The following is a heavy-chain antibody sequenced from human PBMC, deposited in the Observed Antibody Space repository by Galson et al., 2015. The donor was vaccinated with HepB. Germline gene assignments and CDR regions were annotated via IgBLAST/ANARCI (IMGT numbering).Heavy chain of an antibody. J-gene: IGHJ3*02. CDR2: IYSGGST. CDR3: ARDQVWFGGAFDI. V-gene: IGHV3-53*05. Sequence: GKGLEWVSVIYSGGSTYYADSVKGRFTISRDNSKNTLYLQMNSLRAEDTAVYYCARDQVWFGGAFDIWGQGTMVTVSS. D-gene: IGHD3-10*01.